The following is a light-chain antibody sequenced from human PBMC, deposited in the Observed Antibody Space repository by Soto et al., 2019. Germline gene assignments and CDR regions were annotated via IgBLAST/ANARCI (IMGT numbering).Light chain of an antibody. CDR3: QQSYSTPQT. J-gene: IGKJ1*01. CDR2: AAF. CDR1: QSISSY. V-gene: IGKV1-39*01. Sequence: DIQMTQSPSSLSASVGDRVTITCRASQSISSYLNWYQQKPGKAPKLLIYAAFSLQSGVPSRFSGSGSGTDFTLTISSLQPEDFATYYCQQSYSTPQTFGQETKVEIK.